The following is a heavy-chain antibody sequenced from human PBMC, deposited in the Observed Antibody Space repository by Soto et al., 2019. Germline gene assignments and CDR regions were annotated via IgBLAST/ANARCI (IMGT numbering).Heavy chain of an antibody. V-gene: IGHV2-5*02. D-gene: IGHD2-21*02. CDR1: GFSFSSIGEG. CDR2: IYWADDK. Sequence: QITLKESGPTLVKPTQTLTLTCTFPGFSFSSIGEGVGWIRQPPGKALEWLALIYWADDKRYSPSLKSRLTITKDTSNNPVVLTMTTMAPVDTATHSCVQRRCGGDCRQSYSAPSYHGLEVWGQGNTVTVSS. CDR3: VQRRCGGDCRQSYSAPSYHGLEV. J-gene: IGHJ6*02.